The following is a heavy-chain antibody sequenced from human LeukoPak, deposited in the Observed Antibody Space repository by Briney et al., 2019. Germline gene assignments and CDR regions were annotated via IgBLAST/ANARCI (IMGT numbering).Heavy chain of an antibody. D-gene: IGHD6-6*01. CDR2: IYTGGTT. Sequence: GGSLRLSCAASGFSVTSNHMNWVRQAPGKGLEWVSIIYTGGTTHYADSLKDRFTISRDDSINTLYLQMNSLRAEDTAVYYCAGDSSSYYSDYWGQGTLVTVSS. CDR3: AGDSSSYYSDY. J-gene: IGHJ4*02. CDR1: GFSVTSNH. V-gene: IGHV3-66*01.